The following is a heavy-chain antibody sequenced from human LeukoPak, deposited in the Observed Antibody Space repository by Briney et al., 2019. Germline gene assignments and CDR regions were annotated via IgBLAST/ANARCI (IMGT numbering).Heavy chain of an antibody. CDR2: ISSSGSTM. J-gene: IGHJ4*02. CDR3: ARLHGDYPHTRHIDY. D-gene: IGHD4-17*01. V-gene: IGHV3-11*01. Sequence: GGSLRLSCAASGFTFGDYYMSWIRQAPGKGLEWVSYISSSGSTMYYADSVKGRFTISRDNAKNSLYLQMNSLRAEDTAVYYCARLHGDYPHTRHIDYWGQGTLVTVSS. CDR1: GFTFGDYY.